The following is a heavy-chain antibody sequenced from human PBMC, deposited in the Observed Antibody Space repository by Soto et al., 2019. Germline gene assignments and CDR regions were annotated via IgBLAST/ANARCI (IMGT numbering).Heavy chain of an antibody. D-gene: IGHD3-22*01. Sequence: ASVKVSCKASGYTFTSYGISCVRQAPGQGLEWMGWISAYNGNTNYAQKLQGRVTMTTDTSTSTAYMELRSLRSDDTAVYYCARGGSGYYYNYYYGMDVWGQGTTVTVSS. CDR2: ISAYNGNT. J-gene: IGHJ6*02. V-gene: IGHV1-18*01. CDR3: ARGGSGYYYNYYYGMDV. CDR1: GYTFTSYG.